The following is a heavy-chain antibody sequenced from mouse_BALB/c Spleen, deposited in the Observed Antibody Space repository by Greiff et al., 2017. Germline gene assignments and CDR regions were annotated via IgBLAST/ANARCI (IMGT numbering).Heavy chain of an antibody. V-gene: IGHV1-14*01. J-gene: IGHJ3*01. D-gene: IGHD1-1*01. Sequence: EVKLQESGPELVKPGASVKMSCKASGYTFTSYVMHWVKQKPGQGLEWIGYINPYNDGTKYNEKFKGKATLTSDKSSSTAYMELSSLTSEDSAVYYCARWGYYGSSPFAYWGQGTLVTVSA. CDR2: INPYNDGT. CDR3: ARWGYYGSSPFAY. CDR1: GYTFTSYV.